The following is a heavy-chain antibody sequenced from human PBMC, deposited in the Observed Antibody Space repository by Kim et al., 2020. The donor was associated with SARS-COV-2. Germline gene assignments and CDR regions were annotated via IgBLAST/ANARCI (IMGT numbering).Heavy chain of an antibody. Sequence: YNPSLQSRVIISVDTSKNQFSRNLSSLPAADTAVYYCAREGWSGGSCYDYWGPGTLVTVSS. D-gene: IGHD2-15*01. CDR3: AREGWSGGSCYDY. J-gene: IGHJ4*02. V-gene: IGHV4-31*02.